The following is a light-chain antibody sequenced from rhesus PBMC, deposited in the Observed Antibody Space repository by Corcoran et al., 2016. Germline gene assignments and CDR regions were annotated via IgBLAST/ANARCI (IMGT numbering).Light chain of an antibody. V-gene: IGKV1S17*01. CDR3: QQGYDTPFT. Sequence: DIQMTQSPSSLSASVGDRVTITCQASQDIHNNLAWYQQKPGKVPKLLIYAASPLQSGVPSRFSGSGSGTGVTLSLTSLQPEDFATYYCQQGYDTPFTFGGGTKVELK. CDR1: QDIHNN. J-gene: IGKJ4*01. CDR2: AAS.